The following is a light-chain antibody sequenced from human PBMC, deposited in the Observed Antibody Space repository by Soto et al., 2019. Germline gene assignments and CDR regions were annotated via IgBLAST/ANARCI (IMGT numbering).Light chain of an antibody. CDR1: HTISSW. CDR2: KAS. V-gene: IGKV1-5*03. CDR3: QQYNSYSQT. J-gene: IGKJ1*01. Sequence: DIHMTHAPSTLSGSLGDRVTITVRAIHTISSWFAWYQQKPVKAPKLLIYKASTLKSGVPSRFSGSGSGTEFTLTISSLQPDDFATYYCQQYNSYSQTFGQGTKVDIK.